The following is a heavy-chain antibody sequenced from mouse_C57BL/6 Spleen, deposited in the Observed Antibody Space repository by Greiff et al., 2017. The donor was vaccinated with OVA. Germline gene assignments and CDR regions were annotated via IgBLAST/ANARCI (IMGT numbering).Heavy chain of an antibody. V-gene: IGHV1-55*01. J-gene: IGHJ4*01. CDR2: IYPGSGST. D-gene: IGHD1-1*01. CDR3: ARGDYYYGSSYEAMDY. Sequence: QVQLQQPGAELVKPGASVKMSCKASGYTFTSSWITWVKQRPGQGLEWIGDIYPGSGSTNYNEKFKSKATLTVDPSSSTAYMQLSSLTSEYSAVYCCARGDYYYGSSYEAMDYWGQGTSVTVSS. CDR1: GYTFTSSW.